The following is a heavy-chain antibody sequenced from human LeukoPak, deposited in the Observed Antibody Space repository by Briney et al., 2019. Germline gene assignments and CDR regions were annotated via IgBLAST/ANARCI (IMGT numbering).Heavy chain of an antibody. J-gene: IGHJ4*02. Sequence: GGSLRLSCVDSGFTFSSYDMSWVRQIPGKGLEWVSVIYSGGSTYYADSVKGRFTISRDNSKNTLYLQMNSLRAEDTAVYYCARVFAPDTYYYDSSGYYFDYWGQGTLVTVSS. CDR1: GFTFSSYD. CDR3: ARVFAPDTYYYDSSGYYFDY. V-gene: IGHV3-66*02. D-gene: IGHD3-22*01. CDR2: IYSGGST.